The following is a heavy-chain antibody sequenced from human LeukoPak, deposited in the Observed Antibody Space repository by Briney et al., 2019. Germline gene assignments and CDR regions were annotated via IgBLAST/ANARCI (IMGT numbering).Heavy chain of an antibody. D-gene: IGHD6-13*01. V-gene: IGHV3-64D*06. CDR2: ISSNGGST. CDR1: GFTFSSYA. CDR3: VKDFSSSSWTDY. J-gene: IGHJ4*02. Sequence: GGSLRLSCSASGFTFSSYAMHWVRQAPGKGPEYVSAISSNGGSTYYADSVKGRFTISRDNSKNTLYLQMSSLRAEDTAVYYCVKDFSSSSWTDYWGQGTLVTVSS.